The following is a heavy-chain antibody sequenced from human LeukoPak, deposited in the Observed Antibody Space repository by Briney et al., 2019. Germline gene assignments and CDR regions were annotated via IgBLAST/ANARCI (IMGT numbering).Heavy chain of an antibody. CDR2: ISGSGGST. CDR3: AKTPLVIVATTTTFDY. D-gene: IGHD5-12*01. Sequence: PGGSLRLSCAASGFTFSSYAMSWVRQAPGKRLEWVSAISGSGGSTYYADSVKGRFTISRDNSKNTLYLQMNSLRAEDTAVYYCAKTPLVIVATTTTFDYWGQGTLVTVSS. V-gene: IGHV3-23*01. CDR1: GFTFSSYA. J-gene: IGHJ4*02.